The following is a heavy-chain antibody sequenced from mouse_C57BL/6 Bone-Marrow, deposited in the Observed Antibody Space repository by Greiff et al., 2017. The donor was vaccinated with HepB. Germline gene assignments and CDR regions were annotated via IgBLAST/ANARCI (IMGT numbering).Heavy chain of an antibody. D-gene: IGHD2-5*01. CDR2: ISGGGGNT. Sequence: EVKLMESGGGLVKPGGSLKLSCAASGFTFSSYTMSWVRQTPEKRLEWVATISGGGGNTYYPDSVKGRFTISRDNAKNTLYLQMSSLRSEDTALYYCARQRYYSNWDYYAMDYWGQGTSVTVSS. V-gene: IGHV5-9*01. CDR3: ARQRYYSNWDYYAMDY. J-gene: IGHJ4*01. CDR1: GFTFSSYT.